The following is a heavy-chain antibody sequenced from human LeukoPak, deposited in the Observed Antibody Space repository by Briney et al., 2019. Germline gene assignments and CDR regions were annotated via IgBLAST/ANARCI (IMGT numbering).Heavy chain of an antibody. V-gene: IGHV3-66*01. CDR1: GFTVSSNY. J-gene: IGHJ4*02. CDR2: IYSGGST. Sequence: GGSLRLSCAASGFTVSSNYMSWVRQAPGKGLEWVSVIYSGGSTYYADSMKGRFTISRDNSKNTLYLQMNSLRAEDTAVYYCARDSTTVGYDYWGQGTLVTVSS. D-gene: IGHD4-23*01. CDR3: ARDSTTVGYDY.